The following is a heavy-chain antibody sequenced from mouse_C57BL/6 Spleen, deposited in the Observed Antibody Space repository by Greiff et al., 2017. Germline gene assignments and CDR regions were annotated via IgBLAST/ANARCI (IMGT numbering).Heavy chain of an antibody. Sequence: EVKLMESGEGLVKPGGSLKLSCAASGFTFSSYAMSWVRQTPEKRLEWVAYLSSGGDYIYYADTVKGRFTISRDNARNTLYLQMSSLKSEDTAMYYCTREGGYYRYFDVWGTGTTVTVSS. V-gene: IGHV5-9-1*02. CDR2: LSSGGDYI. CDR3: TREGGYYRYFDV. D-gene: IGHD1-1*02. J-gene: IGHJ1*03. CDR1: GFTFSSYA.